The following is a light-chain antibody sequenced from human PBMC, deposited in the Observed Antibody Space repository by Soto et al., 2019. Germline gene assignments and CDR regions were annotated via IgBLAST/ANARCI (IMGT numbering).Light chain of an antibody. CDR3: QQYDSSSPT. Sequence: DIHMTQSPSTLSASVGDGVTITCRASQNISVWLAWYQQRPGKAPKFLMYDASSLETGVPSRFSVSGSGTEFTLTIRSLQPDDSATYYCQQYDSSSPTFGQGTKLEIK. CDR1: QNISVW. J-gene: IGKJ2*01. CDR2: DAS. V-gene: IGKV1-5*01.